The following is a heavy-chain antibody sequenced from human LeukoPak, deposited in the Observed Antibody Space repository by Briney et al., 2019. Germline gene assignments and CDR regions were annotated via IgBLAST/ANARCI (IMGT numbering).Heavy chain of an antibody. V-gene: IGHV3-7*01. CDR3: ARDKLLWFGEFPLYYYGMDV. CDR1: GFTFSSYW. J-gene: IGHJ6*02. Sequence: GGSLRLSCAASGFTFSSYWMSWVRQAPGKGLEWVANIKQDGSEKYYVDSVKGRFTISRDNAKNSLYLQMNSLRAEDTAVYYCARDKLLWFGEFPLYYYGMDVWGQGTTVTVSS. D-gene: IGHD3-10*01. CDR2: IKQDGSEK.